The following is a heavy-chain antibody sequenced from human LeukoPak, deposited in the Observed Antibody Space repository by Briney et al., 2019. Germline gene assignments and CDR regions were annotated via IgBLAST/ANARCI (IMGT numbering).Heavy chain of an antibody. CDR1: GFTVSSNY. J-gene: IGHJ4*02. V-gene: IGHV3-53*01. Sequence: PGGSLRLSCAASGFTVSSNYMSWVRQAPGKGLEWVSVIYNGGRTYYADSVKGRFTISRDNSKNTLYLQMNSLRAEDTAVYYCARDPIVGATGYWGQGTLVTVSS. CDR2: IYNGGRT. CDR3: ARDPIVGATGY. D-gene: IGHD1-26*01.